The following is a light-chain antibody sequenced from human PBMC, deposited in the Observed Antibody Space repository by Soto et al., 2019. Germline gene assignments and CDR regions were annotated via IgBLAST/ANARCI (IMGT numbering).Light chain of an antibody. CDR3: QQYGSAQST. Sequence: EIVLTQSPSTLSLSPGERATLSCRASQSVGSSYLARYQQRPGQTPRLLIYGASSRATGIPDRFSGSGSGTDFTLTISRLEPEDFAVYHCQQYGSAQSTFGQGTRLEIK. CDR2: GAS. CDR1: QSVGSSY. V-gene: IGKV3-20*01. J-gene: IGKJ2*01.